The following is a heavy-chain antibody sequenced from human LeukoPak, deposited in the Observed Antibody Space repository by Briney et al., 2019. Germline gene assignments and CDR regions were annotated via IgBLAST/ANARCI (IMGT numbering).Heavy chain of an antibody. V-gene: IGHV3-11*01. J-gene: IGHJ4*02. CDR2: ISGSGSTT. D-gene: IGHD3-22*01. CDR1: GFTFSDYY. CDR3: ARASSGYFVVY. Sequence: GGSLRLSCAASGFTFSDYYMSWIRQAPGKGLEWVSYISGSGSTTYYADSVKGRFTISRDNAKNLLYLQMNSLRAEDTAVYYCARASSGYFVVYWGQGTLVTVSS.